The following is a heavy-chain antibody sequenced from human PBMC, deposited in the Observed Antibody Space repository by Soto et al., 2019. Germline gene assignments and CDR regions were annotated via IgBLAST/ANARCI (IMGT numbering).Heavy chain of an antibody. CDR3: AKGSITMVRGVDYYYYGMDV. CDR1: GFTFSSYE. CDR2: ISSSGSTI. J-gene: IGHJ6*02. Sequence: EVQLVESGGGLVQPGGSLRLSCAASGFTFSSYEMNWVRQAPGKGLEWVSYISSSGSTIYYADSVKGRFTISRDNAKNSLYLQMNSLRAEDTAVYYCAKGSITMVRGVDYYYYGMDVWGQGTTVTVSS. D-gene: IGHD3-10*01. V-gene: IGHV3-48*03.